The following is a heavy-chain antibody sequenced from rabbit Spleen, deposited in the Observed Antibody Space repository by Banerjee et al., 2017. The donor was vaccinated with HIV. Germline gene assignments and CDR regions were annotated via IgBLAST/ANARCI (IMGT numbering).Heavy chain of an antibody. CDR1: GFSFSSSYY. Sequence: QEQLVESGGGLVQPEGSLTLTCTASGFSFSSSYYMCWVRQAPGKGLEWIACIYAGGSGSTAYASWAKGRFTISTTSSTTVTLKMTSLTAADTATYFCARDLAAGIGWNFSLWGQGTLVTVS. V-gene: IGHV1S45*01. J-gene: IGHJ4*01. CDR3: ARDLAAGIGWNFSL. D-gene: IGHD4-2*01. CDR2: IYAGGSGST.